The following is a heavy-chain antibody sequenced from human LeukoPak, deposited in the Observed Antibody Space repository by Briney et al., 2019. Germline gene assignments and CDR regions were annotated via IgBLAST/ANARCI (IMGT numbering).Heavy chain of an antibody. CDR3: ARKDYPYHQYYYDSSGYSQRHLDY. CDR1: GYTFTSYY. J-gene: IGHJ4*02. D-gene: IGHD3-22*01. Sequence: ASVKVSCKASGYTFTSYYMHWVRQAPGQGPEWMGIINPSGGSTSYAQKFQGRVTMTRDTSTSTVYMELSSLRSEDTAVYYCARKDYPYHQYYYDSSGYSQRHLDYWGQGTLVTVSS. V-gene: IGHV1-46*01. CDR2: INPSGGST.